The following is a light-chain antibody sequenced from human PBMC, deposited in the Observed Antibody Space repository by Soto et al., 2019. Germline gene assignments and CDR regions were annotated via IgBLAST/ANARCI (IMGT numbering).Light chain of an antibody. CDR1: QSVASSY. CDR2: GAS. CDR3: QQYGSSPGFT. V-gene: IGKV3-20*01. Sequence: EIVLTQSPGTLSLSPGERATLSCRASQSVASSYLAWYQQKPGQAPRLLIYGASSRATGIPDRFSGSGSGTDFTLTISRLEPDDFAVYYCQQYGSSPGFTFGPGTKGDIK. J-gene: IGKJ3*01.